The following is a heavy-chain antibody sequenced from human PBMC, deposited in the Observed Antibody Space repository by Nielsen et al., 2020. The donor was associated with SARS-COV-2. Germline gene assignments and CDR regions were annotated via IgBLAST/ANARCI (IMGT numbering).Heavy chain of an antibody. V-gene: IGHV3-9*01. J-gene: IGHJ4*02. CDR2: ISWNSGSI. D-gene: IGHD3-22*01. CDR3: AKLTYYYDSSDY. CDR1: GFTFDDYA. Sequence: SLKISCAASGFTFDDYAMHWVRQAPGKGLEWASGISWNSGSIGYADSVKGRFTISRDNAKNSLYLQMNSLRAEDTALYYCAKLTYYYDSSDYWGQGTLVTVSS.